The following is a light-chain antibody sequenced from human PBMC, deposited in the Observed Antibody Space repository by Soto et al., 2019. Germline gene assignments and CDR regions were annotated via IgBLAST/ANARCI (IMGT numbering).Light chain of an antibody. Sequence: EIVMTQSPATLSVPPGERATLSCRASQSVSSNLAWYQQKPGQAPRLLIYGASTRATGIPDRFSGGGSGTDFTLTISRLEPEDFAVYYCQQCGSSPWTFGQGTKVDIK. CDR2: GAS. J-gene: IGKJ1*01. V-gene: IGKV3-20*01. CDR1: QSVSSN. CDR3: QQCGSSPWT.